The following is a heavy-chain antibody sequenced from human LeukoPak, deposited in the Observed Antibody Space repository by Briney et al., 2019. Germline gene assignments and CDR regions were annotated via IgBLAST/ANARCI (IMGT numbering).Heavy chain of an antibody. D-gene: IGHD6-13*01. CDR2: IYYSGTT. J-gene: IGHJ4*02. Sequence: PSETLSLTCTASGGSISSYYWSWIRQPPGKGLEWIGYIYYSGTTNYNPSLKSRVTIAVDTSKNQFSLKLSSVTAADTAVYYCARGVYIAAAQYGYWGQGTLVTVSS. CDR3: ARGVYIAAAQYGY. CDR1: GGSISSYY. V-gene: IGHV4-59*01.